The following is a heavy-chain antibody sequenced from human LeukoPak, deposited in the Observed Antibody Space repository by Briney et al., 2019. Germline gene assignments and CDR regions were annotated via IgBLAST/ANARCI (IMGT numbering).Heavy chain of an antibody. CDR2: TYYRSKWYN. CDR3: ARVGTYYYGSGSYSEFDY. CDR1: GDSVSSNSAA. Sequence: SQTLSLTCAISGDSVSSNSAAWNWIRQSPSRGLEWLGRTYYRSKWYNDYAVSVKSRITINPDTSKNQFSLQLNSVTPEDTAVYYCARVGTYYYGSGSYSEFDYWGQGTLVTVSS. V-gene: IGHV6-1*01. D-gene: IGHD3-10*01. J-gene: IGHJ4*02.